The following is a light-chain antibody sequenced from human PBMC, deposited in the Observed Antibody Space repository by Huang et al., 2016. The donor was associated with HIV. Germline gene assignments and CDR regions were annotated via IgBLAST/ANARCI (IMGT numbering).Light chain of an antibody. V-gene: IGKV3-15*01. CDR1: QSIGN. CDR3: QQYNSWPPWT. CDR2: GAS. J-gene: IGKJ1*01. Sequence: EIVVTQSPVTLSASPGETVTLSCRASQSIGNLAGYQQKPGQAPRLLIYGASTRVIGIPDRISGSGSGTEFTLTISSLQSEDFAVYFCQQYNSWPPWTFGQGTKVDIK.